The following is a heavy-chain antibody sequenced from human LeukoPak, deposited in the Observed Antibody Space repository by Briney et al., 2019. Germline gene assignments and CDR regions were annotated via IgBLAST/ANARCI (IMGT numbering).Heavy chain of an antibody. D-gene: IGHD5-24*01. CDR2: ISSAGTYI. V-gene: IGHV3-21*01. J-gene: IGHJ5*02. Sequence: PGGSLRLSCAASGFTFSSYSMNWVRQAPGKGLEWVSSISSAGTYIYYADSVKGRFTISRDNAKNSLYLQMNSLRAEDTAVYYCARVRTGGYNPNWFDPWGQGTLVTVSS. CDR3: ARVRTGGYNPNWFDP. CDR1: GFTFSSYS.